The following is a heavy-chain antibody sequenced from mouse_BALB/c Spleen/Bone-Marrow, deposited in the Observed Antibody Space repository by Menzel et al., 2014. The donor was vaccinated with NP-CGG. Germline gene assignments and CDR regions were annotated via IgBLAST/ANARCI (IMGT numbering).Heavy chain of an antibody. Sequence: EVMLVESGPELVKPGASVKISCKASGYSFTGYFMNWVKQSHGKSLEWIGRINPYNGDTFYNQKFKGKATLTVVKSSSTAHMELLSLTSEDSAVYYCGRDYGGDYYAMDYWGQGTSVTVSS. J-gene: IGHJ4*01. V-gene: IGHV1-37*01. CDR1: GYSFTGYF. D-gene: IGHD1-1*01. CDR2: INPYNGDT. CDR3: GRDYGGDYYAMDY.